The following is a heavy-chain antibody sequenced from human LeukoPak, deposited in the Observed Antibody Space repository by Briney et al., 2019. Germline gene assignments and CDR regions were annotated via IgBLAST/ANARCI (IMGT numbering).Heavy chain of an antibody. D-gene: IGHD3-16*01. J-gene: IGHJ4*02. CDR2: INHSGST. CDR3: ASYVFWDGFDY. V-gene: IGHV4-34*01. CDR1: GGSFSGYY. Sequence: SETLSLTCAVYGGSFSGYYWSWIRQPPGKGLEWIGEINHSGSTNYNPSLKSRVTISVDTSKNQFSLKLSSVTAEDTAVYYCASYVFWDGFDYWGQGTLVTVSS.